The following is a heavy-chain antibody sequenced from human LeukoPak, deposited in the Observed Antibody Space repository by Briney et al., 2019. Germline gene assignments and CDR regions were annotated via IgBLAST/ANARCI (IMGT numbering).Heavy chain of an antibody. CDR1: GFTVTHYA. V-gene: IGHV3-64D*06. Sequence: PVGSLRLSCSASGFTVTHYAMHWVRQAPGKGLEYVSAVDANGRTTYYADSVKGRFTISRDDSKNTLYLHMSSLRPEDTAIYYCYCRDDLPAWGQGTLVTISS. D-gene: IGHD5-24*01. CDR3: YCRDDLPA. J-gene: IGHJ5*02. CDR2: VDANGRTT.